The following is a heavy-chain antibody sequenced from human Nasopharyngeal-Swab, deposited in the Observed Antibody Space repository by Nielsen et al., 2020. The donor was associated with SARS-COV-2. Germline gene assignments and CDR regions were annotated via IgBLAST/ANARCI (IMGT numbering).Heavy chain of an antibody. Sequence: ASVKVSCKASGYTLFTYAMQWMRPAPGQRLEWMGWINAGNGNTEYSQKFQGSVTTTRDTTASTAYIELSSLRSEDTTVYYCTRGIGSIAAHIFDYWDQGTLVTVSS. CDR1: GYTLFTYA. V-gene: IGHV1-3*01. D-gene: IGHD6-6*01. CDR2: INAGNGNT. CDR3: TRGIGSIAAHIFDY. J-gene: IGHJ4*02.